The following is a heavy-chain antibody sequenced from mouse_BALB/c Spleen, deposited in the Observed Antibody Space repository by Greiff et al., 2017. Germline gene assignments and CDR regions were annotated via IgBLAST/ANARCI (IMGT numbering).Heavy chain of an antibody. J-gene: IGHJ4*01. CDR3: ARGRGNYYGSSYYAMDY. Sequence: EVKLVESGGGLVKPGGSLKLSCAASGFTFSSYAMSWVRQTPEKRLEWVASISSGGSTYYPDSVKGRFTISRDNARNILYLQMSSLRSEDTAMYYCARGRGNYYGSSYYAMDYWGQGTSVTVSS. CDR1: GFTFSSYA. CDR2: ISSGGST. D-gene: IGHD1-1*01. V-gene: IGHV5-6-5*01.